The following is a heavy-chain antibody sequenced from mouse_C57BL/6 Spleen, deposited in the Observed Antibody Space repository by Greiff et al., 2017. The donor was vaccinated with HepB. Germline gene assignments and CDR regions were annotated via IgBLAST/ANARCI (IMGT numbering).Heavy chain of an antibody. D-gene: IGHD3-2*02. CDR1: GYAFSSYW. CDR3: ARGGSSGDGAWFAY. CDR2: IYPGDGDT. V-gene: IGHV1-80*01. J-gene: IGHJ3*01. Sequence: QVQLQQSGAELVKPGASVKISCKASGYAFSSYWMNWVKQRPGKGLEWIGQIYPGDGDTNYNGKFKGKATLTADKSSSTAYMQLSSLTSEDSAVYFCARGGSSGDGAWFAYWGQGTLVTVSA.